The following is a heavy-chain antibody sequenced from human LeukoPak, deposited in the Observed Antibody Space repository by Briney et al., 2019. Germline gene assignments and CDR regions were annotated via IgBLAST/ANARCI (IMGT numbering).Heavy chain of an antibody. V-gene: IGHV1-2*02. CDR1: GYTFTNYY. J-gene: IGHJ4*02. D-gene: IGHD6-6*01. Sequence: ASVKVSCKASGYTFTNYYMHWVRQAPGQGLEWMGIINPNSGGTNYAQKFQGRVTMTRDTSISTAYMELSRLRSDDTAVYYCARDASSSSSSLVPDYWGQGTLVTVSS. CDR2: INPNSGGT. CDR3: ARDASSSSSSLVPDY.